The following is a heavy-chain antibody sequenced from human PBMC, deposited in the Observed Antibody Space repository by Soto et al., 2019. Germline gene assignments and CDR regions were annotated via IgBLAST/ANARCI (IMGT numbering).Heavy chain of an antibody. CDR1: GFTFTNFA. CDR3: AKGYCSSTSCSFDY. J-gene: IGHJ4*02. V-gene: IGHV3-23*01. Sequence: EVQLLESGGGLVQPGGSLRLSCAASGFTFTNFAMNWVRQAPGKGLEWVSVISGTGDTTYNADSVKGRFTISRDNSMNTAFLQMNSLRAEDTALYYCAKGYCSSTSCSFDYWGQGTLVTVSS. D-gene: IGHD2-2*01. CDR2: ISGTGDTT.